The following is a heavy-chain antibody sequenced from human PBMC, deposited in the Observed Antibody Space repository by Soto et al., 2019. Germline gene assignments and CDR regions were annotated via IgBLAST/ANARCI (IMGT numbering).Heavy chain of an antibody. Sequence: PSETLSLTCTVSGGSISSGDYYWSWIRQPPGKGLEWIGYIYYSGSTYYNQSLKSRVTISVDTSKNQFSLKLSSVTAADTALYYCARDRDDGGTMVRGRFLDYWGQGTLVTVSS. J-gene: IGHJ4*02. D-gene: IGHD3-10*01. CDR3: ARDRDDGGTMVRGRFLDY. V-gene: IGHV4-30-4*01. CDR1: GGSISSGDYY. CDR2: IYYSGST.